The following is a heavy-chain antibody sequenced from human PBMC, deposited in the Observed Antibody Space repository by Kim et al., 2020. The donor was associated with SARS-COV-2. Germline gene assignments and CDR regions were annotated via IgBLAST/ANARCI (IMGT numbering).Heavy chain of an antibody. J-gene: IGHJ6*03. CDR3: ARDGDPYGSDYYYYYMDV. Sequence: GGSLRLSCAASGFTFSSYAMHWVRQAPGKGLEWVAVISYDGSNKYYADSVKGRFTISRDNSKNTLYLQMNSLRAEDMAVYYCARDGDPYGSDYYYYYMDVWGKGTTVTVSS. D-gene: IGHD3-10*01. CDR1: GFTFSSYA. V-gene: IGHV3-30-3*01. CDR2: ISYDGSNK.